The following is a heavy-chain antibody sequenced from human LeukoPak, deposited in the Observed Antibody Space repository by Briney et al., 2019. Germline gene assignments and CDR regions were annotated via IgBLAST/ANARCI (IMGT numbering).Heavy chain of an antibody. CDR2: ISGYNGNT. V-gene: IGHV1-18*01. CDR3: ARGPQGYYDSSGYPFDY. D-gene: IGHD3-22*01. CDR1: GYTFTSYG. J-gene: IGHJ4*02. Sequence: ASVKVSCKASGYTFTSYGLSWVRQAPGQGLEWMGWISGYNGNTNYAQKLQGRVTMTTDTSTTTAYMELRSLRSDDTAVYYCARGPQGYYDSSGYPFDYWGQGTLVTVSS.